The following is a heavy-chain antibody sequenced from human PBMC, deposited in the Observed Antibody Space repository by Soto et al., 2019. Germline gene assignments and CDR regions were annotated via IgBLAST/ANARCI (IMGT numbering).Heavy chain of an antibody. CDR3: ARTYGGDYFDS. D-gene: IGHD2-21*01. CDR2: IYYRGRT. Sequence: QVQLQESGPGLVKPSQTLSLTFTVSGGSISSGDYYWAWIRQSPGKRLEWIGHIYYRGRTYYNPSLKSRVTVSVDTYKTPFSLNLNSVTASDTDVSFCARTYGGDYFDSCGQGNLVTVSS. J-gene: IGHJ4*02. V-gene: IGHV4-30-4*01. CDR1: GGSISSGDYY.